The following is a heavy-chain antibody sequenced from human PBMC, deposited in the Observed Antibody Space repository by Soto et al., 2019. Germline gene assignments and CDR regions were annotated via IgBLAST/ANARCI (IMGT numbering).Heavy chain of an antibody. CDR3: ARAGQLRYFYWLELHWFDP. CDR2: IYYSGST. CDR1: GGSISSYY. J-gene: IGHJ5*02. Sequence: SETLSLTCTVSGGSISSYYWSWIRQPPGKGLEWIGYIYYSGSTNYNPSLKSRVTISVDTYKNQFSLKLSSVTAAGTAVYYCARAGQLRYFYWLELHWFDPWGQGTLVTVSS. D-gene: IGHD3-9*01. V-gene: IGHV4-59*08.